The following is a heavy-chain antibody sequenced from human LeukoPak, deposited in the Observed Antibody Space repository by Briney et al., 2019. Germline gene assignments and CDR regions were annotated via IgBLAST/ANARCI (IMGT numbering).Heavy chain of an antibody. CDR1: GYTFTSYD. V-gene: IGHV1-8*01. CDR3: ARGTHDYGGNSDY. CDR2: MNPNSGNT. Sequence: ASVKVSCKASGYTFTSYDINWVRQATGQGLEWMGWMNPNSGNTGYAQKFQGRVTMTRNTSISTAYMELGSLRSEDTAVYYCARGTHDYGGNSDYWGQGTLVTVSS. D-gene: IGHD4-23*01. J-gene: IGHJ4*02.